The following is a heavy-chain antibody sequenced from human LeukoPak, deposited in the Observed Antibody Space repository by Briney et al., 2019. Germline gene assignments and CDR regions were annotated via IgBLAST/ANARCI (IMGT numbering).Heavy chain of an antibody. CDR1: GSTFSSYS. CDR2: ISHSSRTI. D-gene: IGHD4-17*01. J-gene: IGHJ4*02. Sequence: PGGSLRLSCAVSGSTFSSYSMNWARQAPGKGLEWVSYISHSSRTIYYADSVKGRFTISRDNAKNSLYLQMNSLRAEDSAVYYCARDRLHYGEYEKTFDYWGQGTLVTVSS. CDR3: ARDRLHYGEYEKTFDY. V-gene: IGHV3-48*01.